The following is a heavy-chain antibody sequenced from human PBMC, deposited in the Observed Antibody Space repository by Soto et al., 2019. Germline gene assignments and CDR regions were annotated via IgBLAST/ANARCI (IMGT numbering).Heavy chain of an antibody. D-gene: IGHD3-3*01. V-gene: IGHV3-15*07. CDR1: GFTFSNAW. J-gene: IGHJ6*02. CDR3: TTLGGTIFGVVIPYYYYGMDV. Sequence: GGSLRLSCAASGFTFSNAWMNWVRQAPGKGLEWVGRIKSKTDGGTTDYAAPVKGRFTISRDDSKNTLYLQMNSLKTEDTAVYYCTTLGGTIFGVVIPYYYYGMDVWGQGTTVTVSS. CDR2: IKSKTDGGTT.